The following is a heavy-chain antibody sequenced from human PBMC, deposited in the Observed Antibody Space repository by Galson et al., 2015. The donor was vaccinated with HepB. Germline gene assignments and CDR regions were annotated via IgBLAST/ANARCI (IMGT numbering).Heavy chain of an antibody. CDR1: GFTFSSYS. CDR2: ISSSSSYI. CDR3: ARDPREWLVYYYYYGMDV. V-gene: IGHV3-21*01. Sequence: SLRLSCAASGFTFSSYSMNWVRQAPGKGLEWASSISSSSSYIYYADSVKGRFTISRDNAKNSLYLQMNSLRAEDTAVYYCARDPREWLVYYYYYGMDVWGQGTAVTDS. D-gene: IGHD6-19*01. J-gene: IGHJ6*02.